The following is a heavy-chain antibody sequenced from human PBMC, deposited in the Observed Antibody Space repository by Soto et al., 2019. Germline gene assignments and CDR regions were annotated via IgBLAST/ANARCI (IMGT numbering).Heavy chain of an antibody. J-gene: IGHJ6*02. V-gene: IGHV4-34*01. Sequence: TSETLSLTCAVYGGSFSGYYWSWIRQPPGKGLEWIGEINHSGSTNYNPSLKSRVTISVDTSKNQFSLKLSSVTAADTAVYYCARGPTYYSLFYYYYGMDVWGQGTTVTVSS. CDR3: ARGPTYYSLFYYYYGMDV. D-gene: IGHD3-10*01. CDR2: INHSGST. CDR1: GGSFSGYY.